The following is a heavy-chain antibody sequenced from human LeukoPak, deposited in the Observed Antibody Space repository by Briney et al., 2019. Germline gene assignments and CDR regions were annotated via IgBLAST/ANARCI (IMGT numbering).Heavy chain of an antibody. Sequence: GGSLRLSCVASGFTFSSYWMHWVRQAPGKGLVWVSRTSSDGSSTVYADSVEGRFTISRDNARNTLYLQMRGLRAEDTAVYYGVTDANSTVAVDYWGHGNLV. D-gene: IGHD4-23*01. CDR1: GFTFSSYW. V-gene: IGHV3-74*01. CDR2: TSSDGSST. J-gene: IGHJ4*01. CDR3: VTDANSTVAVDY.